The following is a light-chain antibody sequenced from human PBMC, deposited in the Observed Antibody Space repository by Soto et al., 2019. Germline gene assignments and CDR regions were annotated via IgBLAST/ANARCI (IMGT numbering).Light chain of an antibody. J-gene: IGLJ3*02. CDR2: EVS. CDR3: SSYAGTNKV. V-gene: IGLV2-8*01. CDR1: SGDVGGHNF. Sequence: QSALTQPPSASGSPGQSVTISCTGTSGDVGGHNFVSWYQFHPGKAPQLIIYEVSKRPSGVPNRFSGSKSDNTASLTVSGLQAEDEADYFCSSYAGTNKVFGGGTKVTVL.